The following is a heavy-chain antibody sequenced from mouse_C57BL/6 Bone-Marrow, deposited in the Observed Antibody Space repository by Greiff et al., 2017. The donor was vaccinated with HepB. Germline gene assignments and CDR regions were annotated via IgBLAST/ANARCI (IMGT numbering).Heavy chain of an antibody. D-gene: IGHD2-4*01. CDR3: ARHRDYDGVEAMDY. V-gene: IGHV5-2*03. Sequence: EVMLVESGGGLVQPGESLKLSCESYEYEFPSHDMSWVRKTPGKRLELVAAINSDGGSTYYPDTMERRVIITRDKTKKTLYLQMSSLRSEDTALYYCARHRDYDGVEAMDYWGQGTSVTVSS. J-gene: IGHJ4*01. CDR1: EYEFPSHD. CDR2: INSDGGST.